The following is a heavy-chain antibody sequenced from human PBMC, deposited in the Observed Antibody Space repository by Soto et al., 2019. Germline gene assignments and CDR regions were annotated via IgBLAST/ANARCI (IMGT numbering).Heavy chain of an antibody. CDR2: ISWNSGSI. D-gene: IGHD5-18*01. CDR3: AKDASVRGYSYGGSFDY. CDR1: GFTVSNNY. V-gene: IGHV3-9*01. J-gene: IGHJ4*02. Sequence: GGSLRLSCAVSGFTVSNNYMHWVRQAPGKGLEWVSGISWNSGSIGYADSVKGRFTISRDNAKNSLYLQMNSLRAEDTALYYCAKDASVRGYSYGGSFDYWGQGTLVTVSS.